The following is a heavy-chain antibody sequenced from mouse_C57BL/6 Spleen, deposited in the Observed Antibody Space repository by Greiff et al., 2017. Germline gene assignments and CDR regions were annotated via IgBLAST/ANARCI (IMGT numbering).Heavy chain of an antibody. CDR2: ISDGGSYT. CDR3: AREDLLTAY. D-gene: IGHD2-1*01. V-gene: IGHV5-4*01. CDR1: GFTFSSYA. J-gene: IGHJ2*01. Sequence: EVMLVESGGGLVKPGGSLKLSCAASGFTFSSYAMSWVRQTPEKRLEWVATISDGGSYTYYPDNVKGRFTISRDNAKNNLYLQMSHLKSEDTAMYYCAREDLLTAYWGQGTTLTVSS.